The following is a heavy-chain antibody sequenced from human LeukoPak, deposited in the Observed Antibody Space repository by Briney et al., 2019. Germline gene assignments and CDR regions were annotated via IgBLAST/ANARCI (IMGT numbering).Heavy chain of an antibody. D-gene: IGHD3-16*01. CDR2: IGTYNDNR. CDR1: GYTFTSYG. J-gene: IGHJ3*02. V-gene: IGHV1-18*01. CDR3: ARDNSGEAADISDAFDI. Sequence: ASVKVSCKASGYTFTSYGISWVRQAPGQGLEWMGWIGTYNDNRKYAQNLQGRVSMTTDTSTSTAHMELRNLKSDDTAVYFCARDNSGEAADISDAFDIWGQGTKVTVSS.